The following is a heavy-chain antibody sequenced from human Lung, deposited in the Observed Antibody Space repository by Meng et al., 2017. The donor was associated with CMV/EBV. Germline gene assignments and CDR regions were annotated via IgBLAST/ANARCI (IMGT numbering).Heavy chain of an antibody. Sequence: SCAASGFTFDDYAMHWVRQAPGKGLEWVSGISWNSGSIGYADSVKGRFTISRDNAKNSLYLQMNSLRAEDTALYYCAREGYCSGGSCYYYYYGMDVWGQGTTVTVSS. CDR3: AREGYCSGGSCYYYYYGMDV. D-gene: IGHD2-15*01. CDR2: ISWNSGSI. CDR1: GFTFDDYA. V-gene: IGHV3-9*01. J-gene: IGHJ6*02.